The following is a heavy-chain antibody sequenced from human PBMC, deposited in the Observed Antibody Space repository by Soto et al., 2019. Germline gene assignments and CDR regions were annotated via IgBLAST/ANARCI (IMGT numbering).Heavy chain of an antibody. CDR2: ISGHNGNR. CDR1: GYTFTSYN. V-gene: IGHV1-18*01. J-gene: IGHJ4*02. CDR3: ARAHGGGITFE. Sequence: QVQLVQSGAEVKKPGASVKVSCKASGYTFTSYNIAWVRQAPGQGLEWMGWISGHNGNRKYAQKLQGRVTMTTDTSTSTAYMALRSLRSDDTAVYYCARAHGGGITFEWGQGTLVTVSS. D-gene: IGHD3-16*01.